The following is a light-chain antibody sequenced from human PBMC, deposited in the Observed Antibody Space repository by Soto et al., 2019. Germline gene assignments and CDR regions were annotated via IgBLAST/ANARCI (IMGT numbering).Light chain of an antibody. CDR3: QQRTNWLT. J-gene: IGKJ3*01. Sequence: EIVLTQSPATLSLSPGERATLSCRASQNVSTYLAWYQQKPGQAPRLLIYDASNRATGIPARFSGSGSGTDFTLNISSLEPEDFAVYYCQQRTNWLTFGPGTKVDIK. CDR1: QNVSTY. V-gene: IGKV3-11*01. CDR2: DAS.